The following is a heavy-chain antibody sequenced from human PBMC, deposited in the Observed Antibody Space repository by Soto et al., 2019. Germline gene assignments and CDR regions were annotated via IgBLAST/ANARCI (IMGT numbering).Heavy chain of an antibody. CDR3: TRGSFGDHDH. J-gene: IGHJ5*02. CDR2: IGRTGDDT. V-gene: IGHV3-23*01. Sequence: EVQLLESGGGLVQPGGSLRLSCVGSGFIFSNYAMSRIRQPPGSGLEWVSAIGRTGDDTYYADSVRGRFTISRDNARNTLFLEMNSLRAEDAAVYYCTRGSFGDHDHWGQGTVVSVSS. CDR1: GFIFSNYA. D-gene: IGHD4-17*01.